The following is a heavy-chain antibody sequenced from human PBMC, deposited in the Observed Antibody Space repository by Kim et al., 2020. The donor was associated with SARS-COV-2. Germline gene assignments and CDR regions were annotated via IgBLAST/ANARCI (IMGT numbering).Heavy chain of an antibody. CDR3: ARVGQLAFGFDP. D-gene: IGHD6-6*01. Sequence: NSVTPRKSRVTISVATSKTQVSLKLSSVTAADTAVYYCARVGQLAFGFDPWGQGTLVTVSS. J-gene: IGHJ5*02. V-gene: IGHV4-61*02.